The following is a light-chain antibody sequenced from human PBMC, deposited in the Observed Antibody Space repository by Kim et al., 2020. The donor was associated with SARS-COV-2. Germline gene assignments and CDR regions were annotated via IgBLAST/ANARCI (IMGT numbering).Light chain of an antibody. J-gene: IGLJ2*01. CDR3: NSRGSSGNHL. CDR1: SLRSYY. V-gene: IGLV3-19*01. CDR2: GKN. Sequence: SSELTQDPAVSVALGQTVRITCQGDSLRSYYASWYQQKPGQAPVLVIYGKNNRPSGIPDRFSGSSSGDTASLTITGAQAEDEADYYCNSRGSSGNHLIGGGTQLTV.